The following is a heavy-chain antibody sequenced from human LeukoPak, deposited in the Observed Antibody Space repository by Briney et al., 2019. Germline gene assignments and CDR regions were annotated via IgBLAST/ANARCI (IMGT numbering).Heavy chain of an antibody. V-gene: IGHV4-30-4*08. D-gene: IGHD3-22*01. J-gene: IGHJ5*02. CDR3: ARPYYYDSRIDP. CDR2: MYYSGST. Sequence: SQTLSLTCTVSGGSISSGGYYWSWIRQHPGKGLEWFAYMYYSGSTYYNPSLKSRVTMSADTSKNQLSLKLSSVTAADTAVYYCARPYYYDSRIDPWGQGILVTVSS. CDR1: GGSISSGGYY.